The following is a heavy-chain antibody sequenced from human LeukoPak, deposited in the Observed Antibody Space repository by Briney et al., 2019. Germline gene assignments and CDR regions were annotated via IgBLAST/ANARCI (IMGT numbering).Heavy chain of an antibody. CDR3: ARAGTAMYVDY. V-gene: IGHV3-11*05. CDR1: GFRFSDYY. D-gene: IGHD5-18*01. J-gene: IGHJ4*02. Sequence: IPGGSLRLSCAASGFRFSDYYMSWIRQARGKGLEWVSYMSSGSSYTNYADSVKGRFTISRDNAKNSLYLQMNSLRAEDTAVYYCARAGTAMYVDYWGQGTLVSVSS. CDR2: MSSGSSYT.